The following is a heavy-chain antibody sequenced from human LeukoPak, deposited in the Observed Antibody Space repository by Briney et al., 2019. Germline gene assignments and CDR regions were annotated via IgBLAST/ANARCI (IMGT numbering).Heavy chain of an antibody. CDR1: GYSFISYW. J-gene: IGHJ5*02. CDR3: GRQAAAGLTYNWFDP. V-gene: IGHV5-51*01. D-gene: IGHD6-13*01. CDR2: IYPGDSNT. Sequence: GESLKISCKGSGYSFISYWIGCVRQMPGKRLEGMGIIYPGDSNTSYNPSLPGQVPISAAKSISTAYLQLSSLNASGTAMYCCGRQAAAGLTYNWFDPWGQGTLVTVSS.